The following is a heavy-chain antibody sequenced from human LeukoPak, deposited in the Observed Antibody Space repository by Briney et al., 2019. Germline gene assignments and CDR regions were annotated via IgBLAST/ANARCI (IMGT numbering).Heavy chain of an antibody. V-gene: IGHV3-73*01. CDR3: TRRRDTAKDYYYYGMDL. Sequence: PGGSLKLSCAASGFTFSGSAMHWVRQASGKGLEWGGHIRSKANPYATAYAASVKGRFTISRDDSKNTAYLQMNSLKTEDTAVYYCTRRRDTAKDYYYYGMDLWGQGTTVTVSS. J-gene: IGHJ6*02. CDR1: GFTFSGSA. D-gene: IGHD5-18*01. CDR2: IRSKANPYAT.